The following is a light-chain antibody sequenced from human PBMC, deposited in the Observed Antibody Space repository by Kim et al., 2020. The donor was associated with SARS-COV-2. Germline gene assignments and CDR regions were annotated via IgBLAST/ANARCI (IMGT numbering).Light chain of an antibody. CDR3: SSFTSSTTLA. V-gene: IGLV2-14*03. CDR1: GSDIGGYNF. Sequence: GQSFTISCSGTGSDIGGYNFVSWYQHYPDKAPRLIISNVSERPLGVSNRFSGSKSGNTASLTISGLQAEDEAVYYCSSFTSSTTLALGSGTRVTVL. CDR2: NVS. J-gene: IGLJ1*01.